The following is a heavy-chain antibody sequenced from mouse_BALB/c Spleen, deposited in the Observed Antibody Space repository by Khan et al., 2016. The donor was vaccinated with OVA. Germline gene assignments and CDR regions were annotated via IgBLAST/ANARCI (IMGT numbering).Heavy chain of an antibody. D-gene: IGHD1-1*01. CDR1: GYTFINYW. J-gene: IGHJ2*01. Sequence: QVQLKQSGAELAKPGASVKMSCKASGYTFINYWILWVKQRPGQGLEWIGYINPSTGYTEYNQNFKDKATLTADKSSSIAYMQLSSLTSEDSAVDCCARRGLRWDFDYWGQGTTLTVSS. CDR3: ARRGLRWDFDY. CDR2: INPSTGYT. V-gene: IGHV1-7*01.